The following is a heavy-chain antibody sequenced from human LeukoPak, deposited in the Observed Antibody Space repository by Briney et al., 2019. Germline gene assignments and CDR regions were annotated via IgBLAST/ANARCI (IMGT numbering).Heavy chain of an antibody. V-gene: IGHV1-2*02. CDR2: INPNSGGT. J-gene: IGHJ5*02. CDR1: GYTFTGYY. D-gene: IGHD1-7*01. CDR3: ARDGGITGTTTLFVLWYNWFDP. Sequence: ASVKVSCKASGYTFTGYYMHWVRQAPGQGLEWMGWINPNSGGTNYAQKFQGRVTMTRDTSISTAYMELRSLRSDDTAVYYCARDGGITGTTTLFVLWYNWFDPWGQGTLVTVSS.